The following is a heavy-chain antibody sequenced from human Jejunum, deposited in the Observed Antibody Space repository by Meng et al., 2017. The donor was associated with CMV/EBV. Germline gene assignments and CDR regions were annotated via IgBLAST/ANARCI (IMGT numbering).Heavy chain of an antibody. CDR1: VFPFISYS. Sequence: FPASVFPFISYSMHWVRHAPEKGLVWVARIPSDRSNTHYANSVTGRFTISRDNAQNTLYLQMNSLRAEDTAVYYCVRGGSTYYDS. CDR3: VRGGSTYYDS. D-gene: IGHD3-16*01. V-gene: IGHV3-74*01. J-gene: IGHJ5*01. CDR2: IPSDRSNT.